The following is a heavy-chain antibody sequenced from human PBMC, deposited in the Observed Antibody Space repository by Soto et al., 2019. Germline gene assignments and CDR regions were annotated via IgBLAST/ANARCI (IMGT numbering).Heavy chain of an antibody. V-gene: IGHV5-51*01. Sequence: GESLKISCKGSGYSFTSYWIGWVRQMPGKGLEWMGIIYPGDSDTRYSPSFQGQVTISADKSISTAYLQWSSLKASDTAMHYCARADIVLVPAAIYGYGMDFWGQGTTVTVAS. J-gene: IGHJ6*02. CDR3: ARADIVLVPAAIYGYGMDF. CDR1: GYSFTSYW. CDR2: IYPGDSDT. D-gene: IGHD2-2*01.